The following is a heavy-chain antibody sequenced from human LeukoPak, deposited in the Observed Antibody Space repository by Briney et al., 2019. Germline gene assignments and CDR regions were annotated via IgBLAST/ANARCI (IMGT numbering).Heavy chain of an antibody. V-gene: IGHV3-11*01. CDR3: ARDRTTEGTPLKY. D-gene: IGHD1-14*01. J-gene: IGHJ4*02. CDR2: ISRSGSHI. Sequence: PGGSLRLSCAASGFTFSDYYMSWIRQAPGKGLEWVSYISRSGSHIYYADSVKGRFTISRDDAKNSLYLQMDSLRVEDTAVYYCARDRTTEGTPLKYWGQGTLVTVSS. CDR1: GFTFSDYY.